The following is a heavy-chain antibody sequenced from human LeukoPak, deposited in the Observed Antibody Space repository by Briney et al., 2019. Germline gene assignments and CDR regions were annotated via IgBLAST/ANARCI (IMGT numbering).Heavy chain of an antibody. J-gene: IGHJ4*02. D-gene: IGHD3-10*01. Sequence: GASVKVSCKASGGTFSSYAISWVRQAPGQGLEWMGRIIPILGIANYAQKFQGRVTITADKSTSTAYMELSSLRSEDTAVYYCARADGSGSYGYIWGQGTLVTVSS. CDR2: IIPILGIA. V-gene: IGHV1-69*04. CDR3: ARADGSGSYGYI. CDR1: GGTFSSYA.